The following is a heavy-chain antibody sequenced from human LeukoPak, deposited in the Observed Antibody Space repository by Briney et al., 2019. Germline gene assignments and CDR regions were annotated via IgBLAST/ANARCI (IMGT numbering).Heavy chain of an antibody. J-gene: IGHJ6*02. Sequence: PGGSLRLSCAASGFTVSSNYMSWVRQAPGKGLEWVSSISSSSSYIYYADSVRGRFTISRDNAKNSLYLQMNSLRAEDTAVYYCARVGMADGMDVWGQGTTVTVSS. V-gene: IGHV3-21*01. CDR2: ISSSSSYI. D-gene: IGHD1-14*01. CDR3: ARVGMADGMDV. CDR1: GFTVSSNY.